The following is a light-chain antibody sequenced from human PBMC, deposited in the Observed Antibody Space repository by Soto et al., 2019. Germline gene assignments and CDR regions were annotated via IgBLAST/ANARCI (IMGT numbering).Light chain of an antibody. CDR3: MQSLETPWT. CDR1: QRLLHSNGYNY. Sequence: SVMTQSPLSLTVTPGEPASISCRSSQRLLHSNGYNYLEWYLQKPGQSPQLLINLDSDRASGVHDRFSGSGSGTDFTLKISRVEAEDVGLYYCMQSLETPWTFGQGTKVELK. J-gene: IGKJ1*01. CDR2: LDS. V-gene: IGKV2-28*01.